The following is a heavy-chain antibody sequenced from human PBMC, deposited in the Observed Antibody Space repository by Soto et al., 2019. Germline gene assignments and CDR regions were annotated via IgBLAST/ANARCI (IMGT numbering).Heavy chain of an antibody. CDR3: STAPPRRVLPIDY. J-gene: IGHJ4*02. CDR1: GFTFSSYA. CDR2: ISAGGGST. V-gene: IGHV3-23*01. D-gene: IGHD5-18*01. Sequence: PGGSLRLSCAASGFTFSSYAMTWVRQAPGKGLEWVSSISAGGGSTYYADSVKGRFTISRDNSKNTVYLQMNSLRAEDRAIYYCSTAPPRRVLPIDYWGPGSLVTVSS.